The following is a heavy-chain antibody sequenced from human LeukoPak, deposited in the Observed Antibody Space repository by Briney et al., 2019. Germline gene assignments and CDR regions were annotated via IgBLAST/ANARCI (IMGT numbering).Heavy chain of an antibody. CDR3: AGVLAAEEGFDP. CDR1: GGSISSYY. CDR2: IYYSGST. D-gene: IGHD6-13*01. V-gene: IGHV4-59*01. Sequence: SETLSLTCTVSGGSISSYYWSWIRQPPGKGLEWIGYIYYSGSTNYNPSLKSRVTISVDTSKNQFSLKLSSVTAADTAVYYCAGVLAAEEGFDPWGQGTLVTVSS. J-gene: IGHJ5*02.